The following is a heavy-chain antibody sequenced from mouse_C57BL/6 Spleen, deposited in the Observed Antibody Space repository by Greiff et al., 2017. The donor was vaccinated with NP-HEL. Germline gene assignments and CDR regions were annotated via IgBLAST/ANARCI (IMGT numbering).Heavy chain of an antibody. D-gene: IGHD4-1*01. Sequence: QVQLQQPGAELVKPGASVKLSCKASGYTFTSYWMHWVKQRPGQGLEWIGMIHPNSGSTNYNEKFKSKATLTVDKSSSTAYMQLSSLTSEDSAVYYCARGPHWDGDYAMDYWGQGTSVTVSS. CDR3: ARGPHWDGDYAMDY. CDR2: IHPNSGST. CDR1: GYTFTSYW. J-gene: IGHJ4*01. V-gene: IGHV1-64*01.